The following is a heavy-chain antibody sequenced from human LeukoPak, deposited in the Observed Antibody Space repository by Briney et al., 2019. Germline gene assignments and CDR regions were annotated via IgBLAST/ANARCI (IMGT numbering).Heavy chain of an antibody. Sequence: SETLSLTCTVSGGSISSYHWSWIRQPPGKGLECIGYIYYSGSTYYNPSLKSRVTISVDTSKNQFSLKLSSVTAADTAVYYCARGYSRAAGTRWFDPWGQGTLVTVSS. CDR2: IYYSGST. CDR3: ARGYSRAAGTRWFDP. V-gene: IGHV4-59*12. J-gene: IGHJ5*02. D-gene: IGHD6-13*01. CDR1: GGSISSYH.